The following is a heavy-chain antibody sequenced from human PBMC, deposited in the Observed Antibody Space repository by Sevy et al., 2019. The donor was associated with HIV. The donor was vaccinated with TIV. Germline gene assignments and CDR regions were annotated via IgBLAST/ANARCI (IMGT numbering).Heavy chain of an antibody. Sequence: GESLKISCKASGYIFTSYGISWVRQAPRLGLVWMGWINGHNGNTNYVQNLQGRVTMTTDTSTNTAYMELRSLRSDDTAVYYCARDGYDGSGYQRGLFDFWGQGTLVTVSS. CDR1: GYIFTSYG. J-gene: IGHJ4*02. CDR3: ARDGYDGSGYQRGLFDF. V-gene: IGHV1-18*01. D-gene: IGHD3-22*01. CDR2: INGHNGNT.